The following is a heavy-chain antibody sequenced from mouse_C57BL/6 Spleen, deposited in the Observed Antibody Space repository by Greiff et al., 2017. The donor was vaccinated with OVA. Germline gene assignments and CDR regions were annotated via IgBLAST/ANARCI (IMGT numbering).Heavy chain of an antibody. V-gene: IGHV1-26*01. CDR2: INPNNGGT. CDR1: GYTFTDYY. J-gene: IGHJ3*01. D-gene: IGHD2-3*01. CDR3: ARETYDGYYVFAY. Sequence: EVQLQQSGPELVKPGASVKISCKASGYTFTDYYMNWVKQSHGKSLEWIGDINPNNGGTSYNQKFKGKATLTVDKSSSTAYMELRSLTSEDSAVYYCARETYDGYYVFAYWGQGTLVTVSA.